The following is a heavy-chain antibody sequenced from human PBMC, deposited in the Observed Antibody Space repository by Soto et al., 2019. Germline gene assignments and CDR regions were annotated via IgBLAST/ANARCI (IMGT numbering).Heavy chain of an antibody. Sequence: QVQLVQSGAEVKKPGASVKVSCKASGYTFTSYAMHWVRQAHGQRLEWMGWINAGNGNTKYSQKLQGRVTITRETSATTAYMELSSLRSEDTAVYYFARDPVYSYGYNWGQGTLVTVSS. CDR3: ARDPVYSYGYN. CDR1: GYTFTSYA. J-gene: IGHJ4*02. D-gene: IGHD5-18*01. CDR2: INAGNGNT. V-gene: IGHV1-3*01.